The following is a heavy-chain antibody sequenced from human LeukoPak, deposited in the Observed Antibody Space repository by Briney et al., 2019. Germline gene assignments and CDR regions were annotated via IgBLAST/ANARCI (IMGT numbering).Heavy chain of an antibody. CDR1: GFRFSDYW. CDR3: ASGMTEFDY. Sequence: GGSLRVSCAASGFRFSDYWMSWVRQAPGKGLEWVANIKEGGAEKYYVESVKGRFTIFRDNAKHSLHLQMNSLRVEDTAVYYCASGMTEFDYWGQGTLVTVSS. CDR2: IKEGGAEK. J-gene: IGHJ4*02. V-gene: IGHV3-7*01.